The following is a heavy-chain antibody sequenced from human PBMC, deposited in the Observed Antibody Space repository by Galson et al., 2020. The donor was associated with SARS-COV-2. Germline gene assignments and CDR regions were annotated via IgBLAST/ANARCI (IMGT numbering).Heavy chain of an antibody. CDR3: AREGSSWHYFDY. CDR2: IYTSGST. CDR1: GGSISSGSYY. J-gene: IGHJ4*02. D-gene: IGHD6-13*01. Sequence: SETLSLTCTVPGGSISSGSYYWSWIRQPAGKGLEWIGRIYTSGSTNYNPSLKSRVTISVDTSKNQFSLKLSSVTAADTAVYYCAREGSSWHYFDYWGQGTLVTVSS. V-gene: IGHV4-61*02.